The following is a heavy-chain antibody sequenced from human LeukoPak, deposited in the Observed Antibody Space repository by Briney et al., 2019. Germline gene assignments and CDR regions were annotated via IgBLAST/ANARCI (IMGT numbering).Heavy chain of an antibody. D-gene: IGHD6-13*01. J-gene: IGHJ3*02. Sequence: CAAXXFTXSSYWMXXVRQAPGKGLEWVANIKQDGSEKYYVDSVKGRFTISRDNAKNSLYLQMNSLRAEDTAVYYCARDSSDAFDIWGQGTMVTVSS. CDR1: XFTXSSYW. CDR3: ARDSSDAFDI. CDR2: IKQDGSEK. V-gene: IGHV3-7*01.